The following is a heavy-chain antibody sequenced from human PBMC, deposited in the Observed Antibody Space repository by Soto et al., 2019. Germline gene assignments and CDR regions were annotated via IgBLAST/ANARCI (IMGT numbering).Heavy chain of an antibody. CDR3: ARASRKYGMDV. CDR2: IWSDGTDK. Sequence: PVGSLRLSCAASGFTFSSYGIHWVRQAPGKGLQWVAVIWSDGTDKFYADSVKGRFTISRDNSKNTLYLQMYNLRAEDTAVFYCARASRKYGMDVWGQGTTVTVSS. D-gene: IGHD6-13*01. CDR1: GFTFSSYG. J-gene: IGHJ6*02. V-gene: IGHV3-33*01.